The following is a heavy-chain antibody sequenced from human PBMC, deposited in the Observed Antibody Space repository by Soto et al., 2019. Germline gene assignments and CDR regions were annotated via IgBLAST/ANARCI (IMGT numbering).Heavy chain of an antibody. CDR1: GGSISSGDYY. D-gene: IGHD2-21*02. J-gene: IGHJ5*02. CDR3: ARHAARDDWLDP. CDR2: IYYSGST. Sequence: SETLSLTCTVSGGSISSGDYYWSWIRQPPGKGLEWIGYIYYSGSTYYNPSLKSRVTISVDTSKNQFSLKLSSVTAADTAVYYCARHAARDDWLDPSGQGTLVTVSS. V-gene: IGHV4-30-4*01.